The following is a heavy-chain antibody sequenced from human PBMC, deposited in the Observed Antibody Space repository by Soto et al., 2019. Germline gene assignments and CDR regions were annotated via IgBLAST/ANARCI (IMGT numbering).Heavy chain of an antibody. CDR3: ARWLYNWNRGGLYYVDY. V-gene: IGHV1-69*06. CDR2: IIPIFGTA. Sequence: QVQLVQSGAEVKKPGSSVQVSCKASGGTFSSYAISWVRQAPGQGLEWMGGIIPIFGTANYAQTFQGRVTITADKSTSTADMELSSLRYEDTAVYYCARWLYNWNRGGLYYVDYCGQGTLVTVSS. CDR1: GGTFSSYA. J-gene: IGHJ4*02. D-gene: IGHD1-20*01.